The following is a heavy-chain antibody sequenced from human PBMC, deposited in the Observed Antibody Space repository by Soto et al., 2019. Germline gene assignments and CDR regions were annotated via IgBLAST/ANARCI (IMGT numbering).Heavy chain of an antibody. D-gene: IGHD6-19*01. CDR1: GYTFTGYY. J-gene: IGHJ6*02. Sequence: RASVKVSCKASGYTFTGYYMHWVRQAPGQGLEWMGWINPNSGGTNYAQKFQGWVTMTRDTSISTAYMELSRLRSDDTAVYYCARAYSSGWPYYYYGMDVWGQGTTVTVSS. CDR2: INPNSGGT. V-gene: IGHV1-2*04. CDR3: ARAYSSGWPYYYYGMDV.